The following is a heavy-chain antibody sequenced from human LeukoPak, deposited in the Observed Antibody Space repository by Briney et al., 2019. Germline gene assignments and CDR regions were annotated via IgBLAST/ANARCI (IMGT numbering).Heavy chain of an antibody. V-gene: IGHV3-21*01. CDR3: ARHEYSNYLGVGVGMDV. CDR2: ISSSSSYI. J-gene: IGHJ6*02. Sequence: GRSLRLSCAASGFTFSSYSMNWVRQAPGKGLEWVSSISSSSSYIYYADSVKGRFTISRDNAKNSLYLQMNSLRAEDTAVYYCARHEYSNYLGVGVGMDVWGQGTTVTVSS. CDR1: GFTFSSYS. D-gene: IGHD4-11*01.